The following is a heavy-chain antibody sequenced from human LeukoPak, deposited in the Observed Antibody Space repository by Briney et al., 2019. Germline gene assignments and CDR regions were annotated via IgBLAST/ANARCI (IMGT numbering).Heavy chain of an antibody. CDR2: IIPIFGTA. J-gene: IGHJ4*02. CDR3: ATGAGAYDYGGKEIDY. D-gene: IGHD4-23*01. V-gene: IGHV1-69*06. Sequence: ASGTVSCKASGGTFSSYAISWVRQAPGQGLEWMGRIIPIFGTANYAQKFQGRVTITADKSTSTAYMELSSLRSEDTAVYYCATGAGAYDYGGKEIDYWGQGTLVTVSS. CDR1: GGTFSSYA.